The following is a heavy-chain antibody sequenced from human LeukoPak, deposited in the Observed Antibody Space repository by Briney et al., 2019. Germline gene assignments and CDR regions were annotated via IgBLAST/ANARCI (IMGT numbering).Heavy chain of an antibody. CDR2: ISSSGSTI. CDR3: ARDFTSTYYYDSSGPTT. Sequence: SGGSLRLSCAASGFTFSSYEMNWVRQAPGKGLEWVSYISSSGSTIYYADSVKGRFTISRDNAKNSPYLQMNSLRAEDTAVYYCARDFTSTYYYDSSGPTTWGQGTLVTVSS. J-gene: IGHJ4*02. D-gene: IGHD3-22*01. CDR1: GFTFSSYE. V-gene: IGHV3-48*03.